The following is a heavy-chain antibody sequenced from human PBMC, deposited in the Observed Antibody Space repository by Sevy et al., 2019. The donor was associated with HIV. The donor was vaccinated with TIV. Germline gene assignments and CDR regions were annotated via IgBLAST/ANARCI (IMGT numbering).Heavy chain of an antibody. J-gene: IGHJ4*02. CDR3: ARDNSGYFFFDY. D-gene: IGHD3-22*01. V-gene: IGHV3-30-3*01. CDR1: GFTFGSYT. Sequence: GGSLRLSCAASGFTFGSYTLHWVRQAPGKGLEWVALISQTYDGSNKYYIDSVQGRFTISRDNSKNTLYLQMDSLRPEDTAVYYCARDNSGYFFFDYWGQRTLVTVSS. CDR2: ISQTYDGSNK.